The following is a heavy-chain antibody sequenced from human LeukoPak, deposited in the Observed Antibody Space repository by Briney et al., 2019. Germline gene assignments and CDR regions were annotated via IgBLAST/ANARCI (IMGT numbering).Heavy chain of an antibody. CDR2: FHPNSGGT. Sequence: ASVKVSCKASGYTFTGYYMHWVRQAPGQGLEWMGWFHPNSGGTNYAQKLQGRVTMTTDTSTSTAYMELRSLRADDTAVYYCARDSGDYLYYFDYWGQGTLVTVSS. CDR3: ARDSGDYLYYFDY. D-gene: IGHD4-17*01. CDR1: GYTFTGYY. V-gene: IGHV1-2*02. J-gene: IGHJ4*02.